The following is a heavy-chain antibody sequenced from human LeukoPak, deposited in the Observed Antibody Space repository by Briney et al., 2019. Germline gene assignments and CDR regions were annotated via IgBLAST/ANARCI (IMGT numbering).Heavy chain of an antibody. CDR3: ARDHPGGY. CDR2: INPNSGGT. J-gene: IGHJ4*02. CDR1: GYTFTSYD. V-gene: IGHV1-2*02. Sequence: ASVKVSCKASGYTFTSYDINWVRQATGQGLEWMGWINPNSGGTNYAQKFQGRVTMTRDTSISTAYMELSRLRSDDTAVYYCARDHPGGYWGQGTLATASS.